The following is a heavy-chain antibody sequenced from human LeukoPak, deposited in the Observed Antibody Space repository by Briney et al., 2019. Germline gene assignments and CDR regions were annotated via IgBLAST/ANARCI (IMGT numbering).Heavy chain of an antibody. D-gene: IGHD1-1*01. J-gene: IGHJ5*02. Sequence: SETLSLTCTVSGGSISSYYWSWIRQPPGKGLEWIGYIYYSGSTNYNPSLKSRVTISVDTSKNQFSLKLSSVTAADTAVYYCARDHAWREHNWFDPWGQGTLVNVSS. CDR1: GGSISSYY. CDR3: ARDHAWREHNWFDP. V-gene: IGHV4-59*01. CDR2: IYYSGST.